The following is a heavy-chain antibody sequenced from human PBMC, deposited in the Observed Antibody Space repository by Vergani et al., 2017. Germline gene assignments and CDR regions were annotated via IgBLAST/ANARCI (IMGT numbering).Heavy chain of an antibody. CDR1: GGSITYGAFY. CDR3: ARHLRGYSYGVFDY. J-gene: IGHJ4*02. Sequence: QVQLQESGPGLVKPSETLSLICTVSGGSITYGAFYWGWIRQSPGKGLEWIGSIYASGSTYYSPSLKSRVAISIDTSKNHFSLRLSSVTAADTAVYYCARHLRGYSYGVFDYWGQGREVTVSS. D-gene: IGHD5-18*01. V-gene: IGHV4-39*01. CDR2: IYASGST.